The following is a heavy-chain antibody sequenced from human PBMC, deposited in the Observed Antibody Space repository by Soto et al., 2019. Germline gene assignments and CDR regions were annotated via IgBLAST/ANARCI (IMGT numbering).Heavy chain of an antibody. D-gene: IGHD4-17*01. CDR3: ARDNTVTTRYYYYGMDV. V-gene: IGHV1-3*01. CDR2: INAGNGNT. J-gene: IGHJ6*02. Sequence: QVQLVQSGAEVKKPGASVKVSCKASGYTFTSYAMHWVRQAPGQRLEWMGWINAGNGNTKYSQKFQARVTITRDTSASTAYMELSSLRSEDTAVYYCARDNTVTTRYYYYGMDVWGQGTTVTVSS. CDR1: GYTFTSYA.